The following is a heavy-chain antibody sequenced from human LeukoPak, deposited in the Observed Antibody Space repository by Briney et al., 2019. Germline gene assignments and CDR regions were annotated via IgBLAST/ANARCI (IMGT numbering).Heavy chain of an antibody. J-gene: IGHJ4*02. V-gene: IGHV4-4*07. CDR1: GGSISSHY. Sequence: SETLSLTCTVSGGSISSHYWSWIRQPAGKGLEWIGRIYTSGSTNYNPSLKSRVTMSVDTSKNQFSLKLSSVTAADTAVYYCAREIDSSGWYGGYYFDYWGQGTLVTVSS. D-gene: IGHD6-19*01. CDR2: IYTSGST. CDR3: AREIDSSGWYGGYYFDY.